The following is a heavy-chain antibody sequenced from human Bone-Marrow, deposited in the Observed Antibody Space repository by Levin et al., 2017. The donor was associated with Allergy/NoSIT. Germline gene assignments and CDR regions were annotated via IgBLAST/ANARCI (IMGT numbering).Heavy chain of an antibody. CDR3: AKEGEGGLVVGLFDY. V-gene: IGHV3-30-3*02. Sequence: PGGSLRLSCAASGFAFNMYAVHWVRQAPGKGLEWVAVISHDGNKEYYADSVKGRFTISRDNSKNTLYLQMNSLRDEDTALYYCAKEGEGGLVVGLFDYWGQGTLVTVSS. CDR1: GFAFNMYA. CDR2: ISHDGNKE. J-gene: IGHJ4*02. D-gene: IGHD2-8*02.